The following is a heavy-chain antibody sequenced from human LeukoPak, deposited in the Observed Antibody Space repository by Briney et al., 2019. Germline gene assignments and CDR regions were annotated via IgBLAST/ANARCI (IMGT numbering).Heavy chain of an antibody. CDR3: ARESHDILTGSTPDY. J-gene: IGHJ4*02. Sequence: SETLSLTCTVSGGSISSSSYYWSWLRQPPGKGLEWIGSIYYSVSTYYNPSLKSRVTISVDTSKNQFSLKLSSVTAADTAVYYCARESHDILTGSTPDYWGQGTLVTVSS. V-gene: IGHV4-39*07. CDR2: IYYSVST. CDR1: GGSISSSSYY. D-gene: IGHD3-9*01.